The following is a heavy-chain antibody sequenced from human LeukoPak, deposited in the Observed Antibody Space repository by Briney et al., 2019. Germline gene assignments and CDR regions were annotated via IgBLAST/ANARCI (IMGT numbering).Heavy chain of an antibody. CDR3: AKDRGIEVAGIYDY. D-gene: IGHD6-19*01. CDR1: GFTFSSYG. Sequence: PGRSLRLSCAASGFTFSSYGMHWVRQAPGKGLEWVAVIWYDGSNKYYADSVKGRFTISRDNSKNTLYLQMNSLRAEDTAVYYCAKDRGIEVAGIYDYWGQGTLVTVSS. J-gene: IGHJ4*02. V-gene: IGHV3-33*06. CDR2: IWYDGSNK.